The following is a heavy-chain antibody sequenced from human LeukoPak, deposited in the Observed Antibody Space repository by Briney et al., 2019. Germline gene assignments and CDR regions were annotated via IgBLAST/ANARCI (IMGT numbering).Heavy chain of an antibody. Sequence: GGSLRLSCAASGFTFDSYSMNWVRQAPGKGLEWVSSISFSSTYIYYADSVKGRFTISSDKSKNILFLQMNSLRAEDTALYYCAKGQETESRLDSWGQGTLVTVSS. CDR2: ISFSSTYI. CDR1: GFTFDSYS. J-gene: IGHJ4*02. CDR3: AKGQETESRLDS. D-gene: IGHD1-1*01. V-gene: IGHV3-21*04.